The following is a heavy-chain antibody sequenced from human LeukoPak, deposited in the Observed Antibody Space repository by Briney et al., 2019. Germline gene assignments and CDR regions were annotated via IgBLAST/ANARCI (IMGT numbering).Heavy chain of an antibody. CDR1: GGSISSSSYY. Sequence: SETLSLTCTVSGGSISSSSYYLSWIRKPPGKGLEWIGEINHSGSTNYNPSLKSRVTISVDTSKNQFSLKLSSVTAADTAVYYCARGLGSSWYYFDYWGQGTLVTVSS. V-gene: IGHV4-39*07. D-gene: IGHD6-13*01. CDR2: INHSGST. J-gene: IGHJ4*02. CDR3: ARGLGSSWYYFDY.